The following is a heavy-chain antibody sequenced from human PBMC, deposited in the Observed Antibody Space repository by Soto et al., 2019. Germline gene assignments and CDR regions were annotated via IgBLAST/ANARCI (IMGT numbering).Heavy chain of an antibody. CDR3: ARAGSVDDAFDI. D-gene: IGHD2-8*02. J-gene: IGHJ3*02. Sequence: APGLGLEWMGWISAYNGKTHFAQSLQGRVTLTIHTSTSTACMELRSLRSDDTAVYYCARAGSVDDAFDIWGQGTMVTVSS. CDR2: ISAYNGKT. V-gene: IGHV1-18*01.